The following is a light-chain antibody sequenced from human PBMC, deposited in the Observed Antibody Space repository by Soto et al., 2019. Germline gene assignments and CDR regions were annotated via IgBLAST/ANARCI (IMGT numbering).Light chain of an antibody. Sequence: EFVLTQSPGTLSLSPGERATLSCRASQTVRNNYLAWYQQKPGQAPRLLIYDASSRATGIPDRFSGGGSGTGFTLTISRLEPEDFEVYYCQQFSSYPLTLGGGTKVDI. CDR1: QTVRNNY. J-gene: IGKJ4*01. CDR3: QQFSSYPLT. CDR2: DAS. V-gene: IGKV3-20*01.